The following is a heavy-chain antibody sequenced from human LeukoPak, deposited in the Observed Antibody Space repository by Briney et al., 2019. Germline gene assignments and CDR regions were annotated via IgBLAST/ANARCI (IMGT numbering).Heavy chain of an antibody. CDR3: ARDHHAIVDY. J-gene: IGHJ4*02. CDR1: GFTFSSYW. D-gene: IGHD3-22*01. CDR2: INHDGSEK. Sequence: GGSLRLSCAASGFTFSSYWMSWVRQAPGKGLEWVAYINHDGSEKYYVDSVKGRFTISRDNAKNSLYLQMNSLRAEDTAVYYCARDHHAIVDYWGQGTLVTVSS. V-gene: IGHV3-7*01.